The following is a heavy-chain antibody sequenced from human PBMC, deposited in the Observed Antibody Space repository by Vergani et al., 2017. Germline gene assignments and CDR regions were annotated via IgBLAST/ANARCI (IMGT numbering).Heavy chain of an antibody. V-gene: IGHV3-23*01. D-gene: IGHD3-22*01. CDR2: ISGSGGFT. CDR3: AKDVLGDSSDLDS. CDR1: GFTFTNFA. J-gene: IGHJ4*02. Sequence: EVQLLESGGNLVQPGGSLRLSCAASGFTFTNFAMTWVRQAPGEGLEWVSGISGSGGFTYYADSVKGRFTISRDNSKNTLFLQMNSLRAGDTAVYYCAKDVLGDSSDLDSWGPGTLVTVSS.